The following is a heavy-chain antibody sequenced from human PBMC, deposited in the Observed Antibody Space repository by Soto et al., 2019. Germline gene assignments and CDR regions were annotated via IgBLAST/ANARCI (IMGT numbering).Heavy chain of an antibody. CDR3: ARHGSSASFEF. Sequence: XESLTISCKTSGYTFTSYWIGWVRQMPGKGLEWMGIIWPGDSDARYSPSFQGQVTISADKSISTAFLHWSSLNASDPAMYYCARHGSSASFEFWGQGTLVTVSS. V-gene: IGHV5-51*01. CDR1: GYTFTSYW. D-gene: IGHD6-6*01. J-gene: IGHJ4*02. CDR2: IWPGDSDA.